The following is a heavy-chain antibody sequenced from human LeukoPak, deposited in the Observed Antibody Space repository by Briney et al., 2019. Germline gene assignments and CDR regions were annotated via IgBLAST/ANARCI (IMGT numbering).Heavy chain of an antibody. Sequence: PSETLSLTCTVSGGSISSYYWSWIRQPPGKGREWIGYIYYSGSTNYNPSLKSRVTISVDTSKNQFSLKLSSVTAADTAVYYWARGAMAAAGNFDYWGQGTLVTVSS. J-gene: IGHJ4*02. D-gene: IGHD6-13*01. V-gene: IGHV4-59*01. CDR1: GGSISSYY. CDR2: IYYSGST. CDR3: ARGAMAAAGNFDY.